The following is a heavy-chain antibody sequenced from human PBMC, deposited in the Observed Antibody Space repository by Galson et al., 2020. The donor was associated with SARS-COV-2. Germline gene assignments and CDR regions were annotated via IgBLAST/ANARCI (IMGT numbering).Heavy chain of an antibody. D-gene: IGHD3-9*01. J-gene: IGHJ4*02. Sequence: GGSLRLSCAASGFTFSSYSMNWVRQAPGKGLEWVSSISSSSSYIYYADSVKGRFTISRDNAKNSLYLQMNSLRAEDTAVYYCARDPVLRYFDWSRLDYWGQGTLVTVSS. CDR1: GFTFSSYS. CDR2: ISSSSSYI. V-gene: IGHV3-21*01. CDR3: ARDPVLRYFDWSRLDY.